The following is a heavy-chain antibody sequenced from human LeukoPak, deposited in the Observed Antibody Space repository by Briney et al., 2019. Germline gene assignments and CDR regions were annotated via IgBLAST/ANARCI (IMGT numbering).Heavy chain of an antibody. J-gene: IGHJ4*02. CDR2: MYHSGSA. Sequence: SDTQSLTCTVSRYSISSGYYWGWIRQPPGKGLAWIGSMYHSGSAYYNPSLKSRVTISVDTSKNQFSLKLGSVTAADTDVYYCARDRDSIGYYFDYWGQGTLVTASS. V-gene: IGHV4-38-2*02. D-gene: IGHD3-22*01. CDR1: RYSISSGYY. CDR3: ARDRDSIGYYFDY.